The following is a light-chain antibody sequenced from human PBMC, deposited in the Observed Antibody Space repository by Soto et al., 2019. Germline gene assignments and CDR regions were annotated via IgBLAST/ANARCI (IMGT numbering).Light chain of an antibody. Sequence: QSALTQPASVSGSPGQSITISCTGTSSDDGGYNYVSWYQQHPGKAPKFMIYDVSNRPSGVSNRFSGSKSGNTASLTISGLQAEDKADYYCCSYTTSNTRQIVFGTGTKLTVL. J-gene: IGLJ1*01. CDR2: DVS. CDR3: CSYTTSNTRQIV. CDR1: SSDDGGYNY. V-gene: IGLV2-14*01.